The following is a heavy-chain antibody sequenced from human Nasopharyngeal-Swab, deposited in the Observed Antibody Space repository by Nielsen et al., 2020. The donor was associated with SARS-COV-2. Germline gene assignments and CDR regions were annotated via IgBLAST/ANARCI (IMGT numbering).Heavy chain of an antibody. CDR2: ISGNIGTT. V-gene: IGHV1-18*01. D-gene: IGHD1-26*01. CDR1: GYTFTSYG. CDR3: ARGSTLIDY. J-gene: IGHJ4*02. Sequence: ASVKVSCKASGYTFTSYGISWVRQAPGQGLEWMGWISGNIGTTNYARNLQGRVTMTTDTSTSTAYMELRNLRSDDTAVYYCARGSTLIDYWGQGTLVTVSS.